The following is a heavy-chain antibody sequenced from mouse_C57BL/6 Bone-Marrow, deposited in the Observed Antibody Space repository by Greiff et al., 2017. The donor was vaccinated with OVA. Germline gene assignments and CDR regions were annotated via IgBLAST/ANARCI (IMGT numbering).Heavy chain of an antibody. CDR2: ISSGGDYI. CDR3: TRAPTVKGYYFDY. V-gene: IGHV5-9-1*02. CDR1: GFTFSSYA. Sequence: EVQRVESGEGLVKPGGSLKLSCAASGFTFSSYAMSWVRQTPEKRLEWVAYISSGGDYIYYADTVKGRFTISRDNARNTLYLQMSSLKSEDTAMYYCTRAPTVKGYYFDYWGQGTTLTVSS. J-gene: IGHJ2*01. D-gene: IGHD1-1*01.